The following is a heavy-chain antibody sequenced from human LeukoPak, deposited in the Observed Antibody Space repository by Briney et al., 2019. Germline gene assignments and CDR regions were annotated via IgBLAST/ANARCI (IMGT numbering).Heavy chain of an antibody. CDR2: IYYSGST. Sequence: MPSETLSLTCTVSGGSTSSYYWSWIRQPPGKGLEWIGYIYYSGSTNYNPSLKSRVTISVDTSKNQFSLKLSSVTAADTAVYYCAREPYYYGSGSYSWGYYGMDVWGKGTTVTVSS. V-gene: IGHV4-59*01. D-gene: IGHD3-10*01. CDR3: AREPYYYGSGSYSWGYYGMDV. CDR1: GGSTSSYY. J-gene: IGHJ6*04.